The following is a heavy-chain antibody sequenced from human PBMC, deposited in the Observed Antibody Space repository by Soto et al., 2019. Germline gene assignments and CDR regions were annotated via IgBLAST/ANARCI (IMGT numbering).Heavy chain of an antibody. V-gene: IGHV3-23*01. Sequence: GGSLRLSCAASGFTFSSYAMSWVRQAPGKGLEWVSGISGSGDTTYYADSVKGRFTISRDSSKNTLYLEMNSLRAEDTAVYYSAKDIEESVVVIAIDAFDIWGQGTMVTVSS. D-gene: IGHD2-21*01. CDR1: GFTFSSYA. CDR2: ISGSGDTT. CDR3: AKDIEESVVVIAIDAFDI. J-gene: IGHJ3*02.